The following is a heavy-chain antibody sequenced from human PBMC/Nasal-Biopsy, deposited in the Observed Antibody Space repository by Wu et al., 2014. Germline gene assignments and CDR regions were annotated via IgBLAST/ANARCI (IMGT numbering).Heavy chain of an antibody. CDR3: ARDPGILAVPNTVN. CDR2: MSGSGSFT. Sequence: LRLSCAASGFTFNDYYMNWIRQAPGKGLEWLSSMSGSGSFTYYADSVRGRFTISRDNARNSLFLQMTSLRAEDTAIYYCARDPGILAVPNTVNWGPGTLVTVSS. J-gene: IGHJ4*02. D-gene: IGHD3-3*02. CDR1: GFTFNDYY. V-gene: IGHV3-11*06.